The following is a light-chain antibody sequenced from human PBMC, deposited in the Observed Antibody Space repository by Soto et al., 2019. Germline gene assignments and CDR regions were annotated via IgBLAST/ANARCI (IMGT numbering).Light chain of an antibody. CDR3: QQRSNWPMYT. CDR2: DAS. CDR1: QSVSSY. V-gene: IGKV3-11*01. Sequence: EIVLTQSPATLSLSPGERGTLSCRASQSVSSYLAWYQQKPGQAPRLLIYDASNRATGIPARFSGSGSCTDFTLTISSLEPEDFAVYYCQQRSNWPMYTFGQGTKLEIK. J-gene: IGKJ2*01.